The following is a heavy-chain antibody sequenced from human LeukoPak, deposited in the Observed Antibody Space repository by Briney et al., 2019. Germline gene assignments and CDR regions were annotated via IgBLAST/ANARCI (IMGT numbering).Heavy chain of an antibody. J-gene: IGHJ4*02. Sequence: SETLSLTCTVSGDSVSSGGSYWSWVRQPPGKGLEWIGYIYYSGSTNYNPSLKSRVTISVDTSKNQFSLKLSSVTAADTAVYYCARVYSARGRSDYWGQGTLVTVSS. V-gene: IGHV4-61*08. CDR1: GDSVSSGGSY. CDR3: ARVYSARGRSDY. CDR2: IYYSGST. D-gene: IGHD1-26*01.